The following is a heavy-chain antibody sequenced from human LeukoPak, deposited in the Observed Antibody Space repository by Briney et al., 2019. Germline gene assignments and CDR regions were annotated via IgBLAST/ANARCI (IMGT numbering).Heavy chain of an antibody. D-gene: IGHD5-24*01. Sequence: PGGSLRLSCAASGFTFSSYEMNWVRQAPGKGLEWVSYISSGSTIYYADSVKGRFTISRDNAKNSLYLQMNSLRAEDTAVYYCARVSRLQSFDYWGQGTLVTVSS. J-gene: IGHJ4*02. CDR2: ISSGSTI. V-gene: IGHV3-48*03. CDR3: ARVSRLQSFDY. CDR1: GFTFSSYE.